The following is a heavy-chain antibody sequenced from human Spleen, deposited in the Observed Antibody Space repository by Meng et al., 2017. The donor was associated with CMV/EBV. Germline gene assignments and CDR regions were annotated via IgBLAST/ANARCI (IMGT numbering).Heavy chain of an antibody. CDR2: INSDGSST. D-gene: IGHD3-3*01. CDR1: GFTLSSYW. V-gene: IGHV3-74*01. CDR3: ARVYETEWSYSGF. J-gene: IGHJ4*02. Sequence: GGSLRLSCAASGFTLSSYWMHWVRQAPGKGLVWVSRINSDGSSTSYADSVKGRFTISRDNSKRTLYLEMNSLRPEDTAVYYCARVYETEWSYSGFWGQGTPVTVSS.